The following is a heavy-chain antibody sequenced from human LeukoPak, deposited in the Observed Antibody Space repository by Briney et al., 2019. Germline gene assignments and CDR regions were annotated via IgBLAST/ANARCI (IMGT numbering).Heavy chain of an antibody. D-gene: IGHD2-2*01. Sequence: SLRLSCAASGFRISSYAMHWVRQVPGKGLEEVALISHDGGNIHYEDSVKGQFTISRDNSKNTLFLQMDSLRDEDTAVYYCAKSDCESAGCKLLAYWGQGTLVTVSS. CDR1: GFRISSYA. V-gene: IGHV3-30-3*02. CDR3: AKSDCESAGCKLLAY. J-gene: IGHJ4*02. CDR2: ISHDGGNI.